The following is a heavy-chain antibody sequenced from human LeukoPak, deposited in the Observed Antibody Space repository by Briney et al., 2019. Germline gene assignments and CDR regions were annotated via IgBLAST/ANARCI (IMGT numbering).Heavy chain of an antibody. V-gene: IGHV4-59*01. CDR2: IYYSGST. CDR3: ARWGYYYDSSGYFDY. J-gene: IGHJ4*02. D-gene: IGHD3-22*01. Sequence: SETLSLTCTVSGGSISSYCWSWVRQPPGKRLEWVGYIYYSGSTNYNPSLKSRVTISVDTSKNQFSLKLSSVTAADTAVYYCARWGYYYDSSGYFDYWGQETLVTVSS. CDR1: GGSISSYC.